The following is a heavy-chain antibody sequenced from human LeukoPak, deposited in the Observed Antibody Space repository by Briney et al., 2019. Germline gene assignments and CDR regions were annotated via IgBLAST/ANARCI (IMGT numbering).Heavy chain of an antibody. CDR3: ARDREGATTNFDY. D-gene: IGHD1-26*01. CDR2: IKSKTDGGTT. CDR1: GFTFSDAW. J-gene: IGHJ4*02. V-gene: IGHV3-15*01. Sequence: PGGSLRLSCAASGFTFSDAWMSWVRQAPGKGLEWVGRIKSKTDGGTTDYAAPVKGRFTISRDDSKNTLYLQMNSLRAEDTAVYYCARDREGATTNFDYWGQGTLVTVSS.